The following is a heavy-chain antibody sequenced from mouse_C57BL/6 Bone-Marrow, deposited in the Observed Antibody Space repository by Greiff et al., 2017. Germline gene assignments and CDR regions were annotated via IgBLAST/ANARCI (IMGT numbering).Heavy chain of an antibody. J-gene: IGHJ1*03. Sequence: EVQLQQSGAELVKPGASVKLSCTASGFNIKDYYMHWVKQRTEQGLEWIGRIDPEDGETKYAQKFQGKATITADTSSNTAYLQLSSLTSEDTAVYYCARRRNWYFDVWGTGTTVTVSS. CDR3: ARRRNWYFDV. CDR2: IDPEDGET. CDR1: GFNIKDYY. V-gene: IGHV14-2*01.